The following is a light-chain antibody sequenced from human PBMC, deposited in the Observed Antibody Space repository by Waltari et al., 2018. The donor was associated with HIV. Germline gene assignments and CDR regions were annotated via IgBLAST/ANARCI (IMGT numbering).Light chain of an antibody. CDR2: TNN. CDR3: AAWNDRLSGYV. J-gene: IGLJ1*01. Sequence: QSVLTQPPSASGTPGQRVTISGSGSSSNIGRNYVYWYQQLPGTAPKLLIYTNNQPPSGVPDRFSGSKSVTSASLAISGLRSEDEADYYCAAWNDRLSGYVFGTGTKVTV. CDR1: SSNIGRNY. V-gene: IGLV1-47*01.